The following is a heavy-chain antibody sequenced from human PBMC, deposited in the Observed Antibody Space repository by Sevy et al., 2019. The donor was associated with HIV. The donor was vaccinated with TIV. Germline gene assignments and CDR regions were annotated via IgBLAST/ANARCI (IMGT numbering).Heavy chain of an antibody. J-gene: IGHJ6*02. CDR3: AREALRRGFRESEDYYYGMDV. D-gene: IGHD3-10*01. CDR2: INPNSGGT. V-gene: IGHV1-2*06. CDR1: GYTFTGYY. Sequence: ASVKVSCKASGYTFTGYYMHWVRQAPGQGLEWMGRINPNSGGTNYPPKFQGRVTMTRDMSISTAYMELSRLRSDDTAVYYCAREALRRGFRESEDYYYGMDVWGQGTTVTVSS.